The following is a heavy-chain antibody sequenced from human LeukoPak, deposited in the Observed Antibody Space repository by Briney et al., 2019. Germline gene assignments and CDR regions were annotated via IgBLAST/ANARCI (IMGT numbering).Heavy chain of an antibody. D-gene: IGHD6-13*01. CDR2: FDPEDGET. V-gene: IGHV1-24*01. Sequence: ASVKVSCKVSGYTLTELSMHWVRQAPGKGLEWMGGFDPEDGETIYAQKFQGRVTMTEDTSTDTAYMELSSLRSEDTAVYYCATGWAAAGILPDTYYFDYWGQGTLVTVSS. CDR3: ATGWAAAGILPDTYYFDY. J-gene: IGHJ4*02. CDR1: GYTLTELS.